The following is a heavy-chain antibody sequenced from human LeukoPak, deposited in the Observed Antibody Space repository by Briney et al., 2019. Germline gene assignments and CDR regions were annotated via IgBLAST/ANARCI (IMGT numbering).Heavy chain of an antibody. CDR3: ATESSGALDY. J-gene: IGHJ4*02. V-gene: IGHV3-21*01. CDR1: GFSFSSTS. CDR2: IDTSSYT. Sequence: GGSLRLSCATSGFSFSSTSLNWVRQAPGKGLQYVSSIDTSSYTYYADSVKGRFTISRDNAKNSLYLQMNSLRAEDTSVYYCATESSGALDYWGQGTLVSVSS. D-gene: IGHD1-26*01.